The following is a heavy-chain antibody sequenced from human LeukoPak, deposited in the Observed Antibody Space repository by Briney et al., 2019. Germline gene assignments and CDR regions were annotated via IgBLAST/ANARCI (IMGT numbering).Heavy chain of an antibody. J-gene: IGHJ4*02. D-gene: IGHD3-22*01. Sequence: PGGSLRLSCAASGFTFSSYSMNWVRQAPGKGLEWVSSISSSSSYIYYADSVKGRFTISRDNAKNSLYLQMNSLRAEDTAVYYCARAYDSSGYYASYRGQGTLVTVSS. V-gene: IGHV3-21*01. CDR2: ISSSSSYI. CDR1: GFTFSSYS. CDR3: ARAYDSSGYYASY.